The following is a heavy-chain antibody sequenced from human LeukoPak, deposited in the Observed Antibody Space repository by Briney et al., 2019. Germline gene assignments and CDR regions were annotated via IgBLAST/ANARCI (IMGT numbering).Heavy chain of an antibody. J-gene: IGHJ4*02. V-gene: IGHV3-30-3*01. CDR1: GFTFSSYA. CDR2: ISYDGSNK. Sequence: PGGSLRLSCAASGFTFSSYAMHWVRQAPGKGLEWVVVISYDGSNKYYADSVKGRFTISRDNSKNTLYLQMNSLRAEDTAVYYCARDPGLAAARPALDYWGQGTLVTVSS. D-gene: IGHD6-13*01. CDR3: ARDPGLAAARPALDY.